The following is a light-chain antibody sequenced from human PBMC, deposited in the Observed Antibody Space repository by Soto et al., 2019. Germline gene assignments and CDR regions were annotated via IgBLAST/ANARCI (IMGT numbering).Light chain of an antibody. CDR3: QQSYSTPQLT. Sequence: DIQMTQSPSTLSASVGDRVTITCRASQPINTWLAWYQQKPGEAPKLLISDASSLESGVPSRFSGSGSRTEFTLTISSLQPEDFATYYCQQSYSTPQLTFGQGTKVDIK. CDR1: QPINTW. J-gene: IGKJ1*01. V-gene: IGKV1-5*01. CDR2: DAS.